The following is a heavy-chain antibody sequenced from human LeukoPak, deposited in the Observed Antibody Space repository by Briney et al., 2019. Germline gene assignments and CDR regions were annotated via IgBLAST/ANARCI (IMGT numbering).Heavy chain of an antibody. V-gene: IGHV4-39*07. CDR2: IYYSGST. D-gene: IGHD3-3*01. J-gene: IGHJ5*02. CDR3: ARDRIRITIFGVVIAENWFDP. Sequence: SETLSLTCTVSGGSISSSSYYWGWIRQPPGKGLEWIGSIYYSGSTYYNPSLKSRVTISVDTSKNQFSLKLSSVTAADTAVYYCARDRIRITIFGVVIAENWFDPWGQGTLVTVSS. CDR1: GGSISSSSYY.